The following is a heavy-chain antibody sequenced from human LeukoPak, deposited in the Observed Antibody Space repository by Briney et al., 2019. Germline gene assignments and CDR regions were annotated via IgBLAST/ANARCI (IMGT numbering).Heavy chain of an antibody. CDR1: GFTFSSYG. CDR3: AKGCPGGVGVDY. D-gene: IGHD2-15*01. J-gene: IGHJ4*02. CDR2: ISYDGSNK. V-gene: IGHV3-30*18. Sequence: GRSLRLSCAASGFTFSSYGMHWVRQAPGKGLEWVAVISYDGSNKYYADSVKGRFTISRDNSKNTLYLQMNSLRAEDTAVYYCAKGCPGGVGVDYWGQGTLVTVSS.